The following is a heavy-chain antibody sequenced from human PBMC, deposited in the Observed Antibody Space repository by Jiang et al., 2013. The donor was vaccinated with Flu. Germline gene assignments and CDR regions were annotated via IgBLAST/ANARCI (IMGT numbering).Heavy chain of an antibody. CDR2: ISGSGGST. CDR1: GFTFSSYA. CDR3: AKAHSSGYYSFDY. V-gene: IGHV3-23*01. D-gene: IGHD3-22*01. Sequence: ASGFTFSSYAMSWVRQAPGKGLEWVSAISGSGGSTYYADSVKGRFTISRDNSKNTLYLQMNSLRAEDTAVYYCAKAHSSGYYSFDYWGQGTLVTVSS. J-gene: IGHJ4*02.